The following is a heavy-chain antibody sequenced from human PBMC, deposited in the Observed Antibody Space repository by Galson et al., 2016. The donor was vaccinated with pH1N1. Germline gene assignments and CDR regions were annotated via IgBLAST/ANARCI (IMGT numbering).Heavy chain of an antibody. CDR3: ARRYYFDY. V-gene: IGHV1-46*01. Sequence: VKVSCKASGYSVTRYYMHWVRQAPGQGLEWMGIIDPSAGTTTYSQKFQGRISLTRDTSTNSVHMELSTLRPDGSAIYFCARRYYFDYWGQGTLVTVSS. J-gene: IGHJ4*02. CDR2: IDPSAGTT. CDR1: GYSVTRYY.